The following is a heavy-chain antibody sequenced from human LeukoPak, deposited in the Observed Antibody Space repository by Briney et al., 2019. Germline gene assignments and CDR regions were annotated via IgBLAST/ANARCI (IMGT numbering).Heavy chain of an antibody. V-gene: IGHV1-2*06. Sequence: ASVKVSCKAFGYTFTGYYMHWVRQAPGQGLEWMGRINPNSGGTNYAQKFQGRVTMTRDTSISTAYMELSRLRSDDTAVYYCARVSIKWLPDDYWGQGTLVTVSS. J-gene: IGHJ4*02. CDR2: INPNSGGT. D-gene: IGHD5-18*01. CDR1: GYTFTGYY. CDR3: ARVSIKWLPDDY.